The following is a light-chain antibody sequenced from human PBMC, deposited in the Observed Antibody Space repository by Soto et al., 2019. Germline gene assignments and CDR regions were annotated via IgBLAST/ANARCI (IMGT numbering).Light chain of an antibody. Sequence: QSVLSQPPSVSGAPGQRITISCTRSSSNIGANYDVHWYRQVPGTAPKLLMSGDNNRPSGVADRFSGSKSGTSASLAITRLQAEDEADYYCQSYDSSLNRVFGTGTKVTVL. V-gene: IGLV1-40*01. J-gene: IGLJ1*01. CDR2: GDN. CDR3: QSYDSSLNRV. CDR1: SSNIGANYD.